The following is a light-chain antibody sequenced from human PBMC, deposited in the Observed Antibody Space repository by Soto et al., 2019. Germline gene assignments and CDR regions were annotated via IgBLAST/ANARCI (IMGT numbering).Light chain of an antibody. CDR3: QQRSSWPYT. V-gene: IGKV3-11*01. CDR1: QGVSSY. Sequence: ETVLTQSPATLSLSPGERATLSCRASQGVSSYLAWYQQKPGQAPRLLIYDASNRATGIPARFSGSGSGTDFTLTISSLEPEDFAVYYCQQRSSWPYTFGQGTKLEIK. J-gene: IGKJ2*01. CDR2: DAS.